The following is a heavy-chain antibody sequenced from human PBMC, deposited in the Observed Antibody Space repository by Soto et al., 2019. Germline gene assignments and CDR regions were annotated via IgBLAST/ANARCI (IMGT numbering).Heavy chain of an antibody. Sequence: QVQLQESGPGLVKPSGTLTLTCAVSGGSISSSNWWSWFRQPPGKGLEWIGEIYHSGSTSYNPSLKSRVSISVDKSKNQFALNLRSVSAADTVLYYFARYDTGMRPFDYWRQGTLVTVS. CDR3: ARYDTGMRPFDY. CDR2: IYHSGST. D-gene: IGHD2-2*01. CDR1: GGSISSSNW. V-gene: IGHV4-4*02. J-gene: IGHJ4*02.